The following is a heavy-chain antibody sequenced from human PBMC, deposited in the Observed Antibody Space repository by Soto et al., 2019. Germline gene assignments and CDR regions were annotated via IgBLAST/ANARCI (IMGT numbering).Heavy chain of an antibody. V-gene: IGHV3-15*07. CDR2: IKSKTDGGTT. Sequence: GGSLRLSCAASGFTFSNAWMNWVRQAPGKGLEWVGRIKSKTDGGTTDYAAPVKGRFTISRDDSKNTLYLQMNSLKTEDTAVYYCTTDLIGGYTPTKRDYWGQGTLVTVSS. CDR1: GFTFSNAW. D-gene: IGHD5-12*01. CDR3: TTDLIGGYTPTKRDY. J-gene: IGHJ4*02.